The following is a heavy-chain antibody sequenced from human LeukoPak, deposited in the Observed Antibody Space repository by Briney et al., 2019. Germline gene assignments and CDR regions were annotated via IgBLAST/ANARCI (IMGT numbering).Heavy chain of an antibody. Sequence: PGGSLRLSCAASGFTFDDYAMHWVRQAPGKGLEWVAVISYDGSNKYYADSVKGRFTISRDNSKNTLYLQMNSLRAEDTAVYYCARDLPGITVAGATEHWGQGTLVTVSS. V-gene: IGHV3-30*04. CDR2: ISYDGSNK. CDR3: ARDLPGITVAGATEH. J-gene: IGHJ1*01. CDR1: GFTFDDYA. D-gene: IGHD6-19*01.